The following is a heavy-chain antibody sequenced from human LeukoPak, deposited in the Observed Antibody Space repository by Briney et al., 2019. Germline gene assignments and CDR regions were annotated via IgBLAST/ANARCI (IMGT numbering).Heavy chain of an antibody. CDR1: GYTFTSYD. CDR3: ARSGGITIFAGWFDP. Sequence: GASVKVSCKASGYTFTSYDINWVRQATGQGLEWMGWMNPNSGNTGCAQKFQGRVTITRNTSISTAYMELSSLRSEDTAVYYCARSGGITIFAGWFDPWGQGTLVTVSS. D-gene: IGHD3-3*01. J-gene: IGHJ5*02. CDR2: MNPNSGNT. V-gene: IGHV1-8*03.